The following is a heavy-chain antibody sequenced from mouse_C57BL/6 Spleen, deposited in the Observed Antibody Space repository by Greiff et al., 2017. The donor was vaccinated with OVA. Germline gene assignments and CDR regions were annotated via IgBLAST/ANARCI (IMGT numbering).Heavy chain of an antibody. D-gene: IGHD2-4*01. V-gene: IGHV14-3*01. Sequence: VQLQQSVAELVRPGASVKLSCTASGFNIKNTYMHWVKQRPEHGLEWIGRIDPANGTTKYAPKFPGKATITADTSSNTAYLQLSSLTSEATAIYYSARAFDYNYWDYGGKGTTLPVSS. CDR1: GFNIKNTY. J-gene: IGHJ2*01. CDR3: ARAFDYNYWDY. CDR2: IDPANGTT.